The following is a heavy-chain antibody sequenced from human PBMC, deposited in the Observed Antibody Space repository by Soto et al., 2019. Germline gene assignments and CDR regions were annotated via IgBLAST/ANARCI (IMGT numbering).Heavy chain of an antibody. CDR2: MNPNSGDT. CDR1: GYTFSDHD. CDR3: ARGGGNWNDDYFDY. V-gene: IGHV1-8*01. D-gene: IGHD1-1*01. Sequence: QVQLVQSGAEVQKPGASVQVSCKASGYTFSDHDINWVRQASGQGPAWLGWMNPNSGDTGYAQNFQGRVTMIRDTSKRTADMELSSLRSEDTAVYYCARGGGNWNDDYFDYWGQGTLVTVSS. J-gene: IGHJ4*02.